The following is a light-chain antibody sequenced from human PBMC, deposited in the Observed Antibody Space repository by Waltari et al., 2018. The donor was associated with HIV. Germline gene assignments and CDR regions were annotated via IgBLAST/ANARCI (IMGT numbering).Light chain of an antibody. CDR1: SSNIGRNY. CDR2: TNN. V-gene: IGLV1-47*01. CDR3: ATWDDSLSGYV. Sequence: QSVLTQPPSASGTPGQRVTIPCSGSSSNIGRNYVYGYQQLPGAAPKLLIYTNNQRPSGVPDRFSGSKSGTSASLAITGLRSEDEADYYCATWDDSLSGYVFGTGTKVTVL. J-gene: IGLJ1*01.